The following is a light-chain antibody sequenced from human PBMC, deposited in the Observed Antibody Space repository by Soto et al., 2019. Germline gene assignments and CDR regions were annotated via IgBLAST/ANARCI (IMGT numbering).Light chain of an antibody. J-gene: IGKJ3*01. CDR3: QQYSASPRT. Sequence: EIVLTQSPGTLSLSPGERATLSCRASHTISSSYLAWYQQKPGQAPRLLMYGASSRATGIPDRFSGSGSGTDFTLTISRLEPEDFAVYYCQQYSASPRTFGPGTKVDIK. V-gene: IGKV3-20*01. CDR1: HTISSSY. CDR2: GAS.